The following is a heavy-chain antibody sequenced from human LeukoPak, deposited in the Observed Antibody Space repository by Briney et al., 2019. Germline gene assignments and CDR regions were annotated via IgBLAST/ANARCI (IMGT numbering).Heavy chain of an antibody. D-gene: IGHD4-17*01. CDR2: INWNGGST. Sequence: GGSLRLSCAASGFTFDDYGMSWVRQAPGKGLEWISGINWNGGSTGYADSVKGRFTISRDNAKNSLYVQMNSLRAEDTALYYCARVVDHDYGDYYLDYWGQGTLVTVSS. V-gene: IGHV3-20*04. CDR1: GFTFDDYG. J-gene: IGHJ4*02. CDR3: ARVVDHDYGDYYLDY.